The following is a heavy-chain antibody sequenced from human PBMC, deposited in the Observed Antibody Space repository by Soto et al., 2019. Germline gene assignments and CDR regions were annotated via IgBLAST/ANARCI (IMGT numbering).Heavy chain of an antibody. CDR3: ARDHLEWLPEIDYYYYYGMDV. CDR1: GGSISSYY. J-gene: IGHJ6*02. Sequence: SETLSLTCTVSGGSISSYYWSWIRQPPGKGLEWIGYIYYSGSTNYNPSLKSRVTISVDTSKNRFSLKLSSVTAADTAVYYCARDHLEWLPEIDYYYYYGMDVWGQGTTVTVSS. D-gene: IGHD3-3*01. V-gene: IGHV4-59*01. CDR2: IYYSGST.